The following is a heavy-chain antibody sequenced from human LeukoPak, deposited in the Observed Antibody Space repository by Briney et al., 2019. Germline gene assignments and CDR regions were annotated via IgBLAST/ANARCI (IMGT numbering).Heavy chain of an antibody. V-gene: IGHV4-30-4*01. CDR3: ATGGVYSYGYPSPYYFDY. D-gene: IGHD5-18*01. Sequence: PSETLSLTCTVSGGSISSGDYYWSWIRQPPGKGLEWVGYIYYSGNTYYNPSLKSRVTISVDTSKNQFSLKLSSVTAADTAVYYCATGGVYSYGYPSPYYFDYWGQGTLVTVSS. CDR2: IYYSGNT. J-gene: IGHJ4*02. CDR1: GGSISSGDYY.